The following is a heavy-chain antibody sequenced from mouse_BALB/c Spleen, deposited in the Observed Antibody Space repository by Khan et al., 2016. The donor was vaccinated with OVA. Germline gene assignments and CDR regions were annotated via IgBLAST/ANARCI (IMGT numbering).Heavy chain of an antibody. CDR1: GYSFTDYN. V-gene: IGHV1S135*01. Sequence: VQLQQSGPELVKPCASVKLSCKASGYSFTDYNMFWVKQSPGKSLEWIGYIDPYNGSTSYNPKFKRKATLTGDKSSSTAFIQVSSLISQDSAVFYCARTNYYGSSYYLVYLGQGTTLTVSS. D-gene: IGHD1-1*01. CDR3: ARTNYYGSSYYLVY. CDR2: IDPYNGST. J-gene: IGHJ2*01.